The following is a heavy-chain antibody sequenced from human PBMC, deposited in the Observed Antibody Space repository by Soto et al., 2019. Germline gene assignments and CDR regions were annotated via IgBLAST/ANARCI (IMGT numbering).Heavy chain of an antibody. D-gene: IGHD5-18*01. J-gene: IGHJ6*02. V-gene: IGHV1-46*01. CDR3: AYGAPGDTAMVTEELDCYYYGMDV. CDR2: INPSGGST. Sequence: ASVKVSCKASGYTFTSYYMHWVRQAPGQGLEWMGIINPSGGSTSYAQKFQGRVTMTRDTSTSTVYMELSSLRSEDTAVYYCAYGAPGDTAMVTEELDCYYYGMDVWGQGTTVTV. CDR1: GYTFTSYY.